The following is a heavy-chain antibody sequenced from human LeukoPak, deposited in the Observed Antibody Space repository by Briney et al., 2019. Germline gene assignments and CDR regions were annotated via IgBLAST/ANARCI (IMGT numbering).Heavy chain of an antibody. D-gene: IGHD5-12*01. CDR2: INHSGST. CDR3: ARDKAATIKGFDY. V-gene: IGHV4-34*01. J-gene: IGHJ4*02. CDR1: GGSFSGYY. Sequence: PSETLSLTCAVYGGSFSGYYWSWIRQPPGKGLEWIGEINHSGSTNYNPSLKSRVTISADTSKNQFSLKLSSVTAADTAVYYCARDKAATIKGFDYWGQGTLVTVSS.